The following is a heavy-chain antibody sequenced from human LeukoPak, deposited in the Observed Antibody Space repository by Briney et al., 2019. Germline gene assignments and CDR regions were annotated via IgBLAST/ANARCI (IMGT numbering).Heavy chain of an antibody. V-gene: IGHV3-23*01. CDR3: AKDPLYSSSSHFDY. Sequence: GGSLRLSCAASGFTFSSYAMSWVRQAPGKGLEWVSAISGSGGSTYYADSVKGRFTISRDNSRNTLYLQMNSLRAEDTAVYYCAKDPLYSSSSHFDYWGQGTLVTVSS. CDR2: ISGSGGST. J-gene: IGHJ4*02. D-gene: IGHD6-6*01. CDR1: GFTFSSYA.